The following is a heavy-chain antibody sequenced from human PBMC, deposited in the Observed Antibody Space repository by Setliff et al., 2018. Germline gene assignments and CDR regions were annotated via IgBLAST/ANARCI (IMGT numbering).Heavy chain of an antibody. CDR1: GYTFTGYY. CDR2: INPNSGGT. Sequence: ASVKVSCKASGYTFTGYYMHWVRQAPGQGLEWMGWINPNSGGTNYAQKFQGWVTMTRDTSISTAYMELSRLRSDDTAVYYCARALGATITHFDYRGQGTRVTVS. CDR3: ARALGATITHFDY. V-gene: IGHV1-2*04. D-gene: IGHD1-26*01. J-gene: IGHJ4*02.